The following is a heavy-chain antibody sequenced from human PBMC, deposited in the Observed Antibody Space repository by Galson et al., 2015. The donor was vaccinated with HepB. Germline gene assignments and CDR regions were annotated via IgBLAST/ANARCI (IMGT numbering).Heavy chain of an antibody. D-gene: IGHD3-22*01. Sequence: PALVKPTQTLTLTCTFSGVSFTTSGVGVGWIRQPPGKTLEWLALMYWDDDKRYSPSLRNRLTITKDTSKNQVVLTKTNMDPVDTATYYCAHRYYYDTWGQGTLVTVSS. CDR2: MYWDDDK. V-gene: IGHV2-5*02. CDR1: GVSFTTSGVG. CDR3: AHRYYYDT. J-gene: IGHJ1*01.